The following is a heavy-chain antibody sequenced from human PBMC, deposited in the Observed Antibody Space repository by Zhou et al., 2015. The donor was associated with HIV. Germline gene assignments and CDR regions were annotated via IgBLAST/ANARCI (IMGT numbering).Heavy chain of an antibody. CDR3: ARGKLLWFGGSGHYVMDV. V-gene: IGHV1-69*01. CDR2: ISPTFGGA. J-gene: IGHJ6*01. CDR1: GGTFSGSD. Sequence: QILLVQSGTEVREPGSSVKVSCKASGGTFSGSDLSWVRQAPGQGLEWMGGISPTFGGADYAQKLHGRVTITADESTRTAYMELSSLRSDDTAVYYCARGKLLWFGGSGHYVMDVWGQGTTVTVSS. D-gene: IGHD3-10*01.